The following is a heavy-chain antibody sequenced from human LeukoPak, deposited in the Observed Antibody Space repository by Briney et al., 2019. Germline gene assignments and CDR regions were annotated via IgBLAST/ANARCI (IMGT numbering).Heavy chain of an antibody. CDR3: ARGGGYPIFDY. D-gene: IGHD2-15*01. Sequence: TSETLSLTCTVSGGSISSYYWSWIRQPPGRGLEWIGYIYYSGSTNYNPSLKSRDTISVDTSKNQFSLKLSSVTAADTAVYYCARGGGYPIFDYWGQGTLVTVSS. CDR1: GGSISSYY. CDR2: IYYSGST. J-gene: IGHJ4*02. V-gene: IGHV4-59*01.